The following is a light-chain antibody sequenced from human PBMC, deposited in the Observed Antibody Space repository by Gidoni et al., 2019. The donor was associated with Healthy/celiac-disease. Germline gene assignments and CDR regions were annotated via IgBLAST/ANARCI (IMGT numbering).Light chain of an antibody. CDR2: GAS. CDR3: QQYGSSPWT. V-gene: IGKV3-20*01. CDR1: QSVSSSD. J-gene: IGKJ1*01. Sequence: EIVLTQSPGTLSLSPGERATLSCRASQSVSSSDLAWYQQKPGQAPRLLIYGASSRATGIPDRFSGGGSGTDFTLTISRLEPEDFAVYYCQQYGSSPWTFXXXTKVEIK.